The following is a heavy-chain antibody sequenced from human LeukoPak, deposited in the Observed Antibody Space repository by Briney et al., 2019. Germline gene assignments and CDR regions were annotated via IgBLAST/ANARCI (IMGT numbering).Heavy chain of an antibody. CDR1: GFTFSSYG. CDR3: ARESGDFDAGSSPVMDV. CDR2: IRFDGSRK. V-gene: IGHV3-33*01. D-gene: IGHD1-26*01. J-gene: IGHJ6*02. Sequence: PGRSLRLSCAASGFTFSSYGMHWVRQAPGKGLEWVAVIRFDGSRKYYADSVRGRFTISRDNSKNTLYLQMNSLRAEDTAVYYCARESGDFDAGSSPVMDVWGQGTTVTVSS.